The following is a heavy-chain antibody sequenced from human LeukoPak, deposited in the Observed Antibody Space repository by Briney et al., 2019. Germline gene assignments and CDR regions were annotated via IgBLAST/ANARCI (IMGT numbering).Heavy chain of an antibody. V-gene: IGHV1-2*02. CDR2: INPNSGDT. Sequence: GASVKVSCKASGYTFTGYYMHWVRQAPGQGLEWMGWINPNSGDTNYAQKFQGRVTMTRDTSISTAYMELSRLRSDDTAVYYCAREGRGNWFDPWGQGTLVTVSS. CDR1: GYTFTGYY. J-gene: IGHJ5*02. CDR3: AREGRGNWFDP.